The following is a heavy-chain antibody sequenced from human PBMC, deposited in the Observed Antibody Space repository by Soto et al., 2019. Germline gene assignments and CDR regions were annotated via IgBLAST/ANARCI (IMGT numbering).Heavy chain of an antibody. CDR1: GYTFTGYY. Sequence: ASVKVCCNASGYTFTGYYMHGERQAPGQRLGWMGWINPNSGGTNYAQKFQGRVTMTRDTSISTAYMELSRLRSDDTAVYYCARDGYCSSTSCYPYYYGMDVWGQGTTVTVSS. J-gene: IGHJ6*02. D-gene: IGHD2-2*03. CDR3: ARDGYCSSTSCYPYYYGMDV. V-gene: IGHV1-2*02. CDR2: INPNSGGT.